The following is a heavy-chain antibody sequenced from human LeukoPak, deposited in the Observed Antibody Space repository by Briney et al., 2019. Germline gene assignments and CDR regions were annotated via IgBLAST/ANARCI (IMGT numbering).Heavy chain of an antibody. V-gene: IGHV3-74*01. Sequence: PGGSLRLSCAASGFTFSTYWMHWVRQAPGKGLVWVSRINSDGSSTSYADSVKGRFTISRDNAKNTLYLQMNSLRAEDTAVYYCARDRLVGAPGGYFDYWGQGTLVTVSS. CDR2: INSDGSST. CDR3: ARDRLVGAPGGYFDY. CDR1: GFTFSTYW. J-gene: IGHJ4*02. D-gene: IGHD1-26*01.